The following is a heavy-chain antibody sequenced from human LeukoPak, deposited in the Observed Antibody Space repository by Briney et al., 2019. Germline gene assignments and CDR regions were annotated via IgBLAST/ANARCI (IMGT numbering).Heavy chain of an antibody. CDR3: ARVLDNWNDNSFDY. CDR1: GGSVSGGYYY. J-gene: IGHJ4*02. Sequence: SETLSLTCTVSGGSVSGGYYYWSWIRQPPGKGLEWIGYISNSGSTNYNPSLKSRLTMSLDTSKNQVSLKLSSVAAADTAVYYCARVLDNWNDNSFDYWGQGTLVTVSS. D-gene: IGHD1-1*01. V-gene: IGHV4-61*01. CDR2: ISNSGST.